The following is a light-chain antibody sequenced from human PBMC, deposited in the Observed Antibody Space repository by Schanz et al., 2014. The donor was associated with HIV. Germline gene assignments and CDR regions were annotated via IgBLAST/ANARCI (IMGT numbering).Light chain of an antibody. J-gene: IGKJ2*01. CDR3: QQCDTYPYT. CDR1: QGIGNS. Sequence: DIQMTQSPSTMSASVGDRVTITCRANQGIGNSLAWFQQKPGKVPKRLIYTASSLQSGVPSRFSGSGYGTEFTLTISGLQPDDFATYYCQQCDTYPYTFGQGTKLDIK. V-gene: IGKV1-17*03. CDR2: TAS.